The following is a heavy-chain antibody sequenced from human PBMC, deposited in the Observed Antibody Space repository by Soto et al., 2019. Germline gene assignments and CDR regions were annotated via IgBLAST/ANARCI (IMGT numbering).Heavy chain of an antibody. D-gene: IGHD2-8*01. J-gene: IGHJ4*02. CDR3: ARLGWDCTTGVCYTFDY. Sequence: QLQLQESGPGLVKPSETLSLTCTVSGGSISSSSYYWGWIRQPPGKGLEWIGSIYYSGSTYYNPSLKSRVTLYVDTSKNHFSLKLSSVTAADTAVYYCARLGWDCTTGVCYTFDYWGQGTLVTVSS. CDR1: GGSISSSSYY. CDR2: IYYSGST. V-gene: IGHV4-39*01.